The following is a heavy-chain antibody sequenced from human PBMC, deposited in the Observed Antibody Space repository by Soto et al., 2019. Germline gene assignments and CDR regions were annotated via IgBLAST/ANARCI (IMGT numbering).Heavy chain of an antibody. CDR2: IYSSGNT. Sequence: SETRSRTWTVSGGSTINYYWIWTRQTPGRGLEWIGNIYSSGNTKDNPSLGSRVTISIDTSKNQLSLKLNSVTAADTAVYYCERRYPPRAAIPDYWGQGTLVTVSS. CDR1: GGSTINYY. D-gene: IGHD6-13*01. V-gene: IGHV4-59*01. CDR3: ERRYPPRAAIPDY. J-gene: IGHJ4*02.